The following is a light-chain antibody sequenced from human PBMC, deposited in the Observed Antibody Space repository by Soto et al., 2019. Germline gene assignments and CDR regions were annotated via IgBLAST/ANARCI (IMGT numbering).Light chain of an antibody. J-gene: IGKJ2*01. CDR1: QGVSAY. V-gene: IGKV1-39*01. CDR3: QQSYKTPHT. Sequence: DIQMTQSPSSLSASVGDRVTITCRASQGVSAYLLWYQQRQGRAPKLLIYAASNLLSGVPSRFSGSGYGTNYTLTISSLQAEDVANYYGQQSYKTPHTFGQGTKLETK. CDR2: AAS.